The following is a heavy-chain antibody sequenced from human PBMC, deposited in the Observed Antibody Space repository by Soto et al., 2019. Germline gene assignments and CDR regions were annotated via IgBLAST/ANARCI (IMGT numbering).Heavy chain of an antibody. CDR3: ARECLVLVPTTVNSDYYYYAMDV. CDR2: IIPRSATS. D-gene: IGHD4-17*01. Sequence: SVKVSCKASGYTFSSYGISWVRQAPGQGLEWMGXIIPRSATSNYAQKFQGRVTITADASTSTAYMELSSLRSEDTAVYYCARECLVLVPTTVNSDYYYYAMDVWGQGTAVTVSS. V-gene: IGHV1-69*13. CDR1: GYTFSSYG. J-gene: IGHJ6*02.